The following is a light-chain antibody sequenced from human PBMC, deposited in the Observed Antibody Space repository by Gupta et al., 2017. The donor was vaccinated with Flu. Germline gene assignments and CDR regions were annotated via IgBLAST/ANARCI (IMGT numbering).Light chain of an antibody. CDR3: QQYDSSPGT. CDR2: CAS. V-gene: IGKV3-20*01. CDR1: QCVSRSY. J-gene: IGKJ2*01. Sequence: GRAALSCTPSQCVSRSYLAWYQPQPDQAPRLLIHCASSSATGIPDRFSGSGSGTDFTLTISRLEPEDFAVYYCQQYDSSPGTVGQGTKLEIK.